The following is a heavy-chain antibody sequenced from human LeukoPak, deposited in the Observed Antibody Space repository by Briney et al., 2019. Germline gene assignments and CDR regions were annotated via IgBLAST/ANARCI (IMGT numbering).Heavy chain of an antibody. Sequence: SQTLSLTCTVSGGSISSGGYYWSWIRQPPGKGLEWIGYIYHSGSTYYNPSLKSRVTISVDRSKNQISLKLSSVTAADTAVYYCARDGSTNLDAFDIWGQGTMVTVSS. CDR1: GGSISSGGYY. D-gene: IGHD2-2*01. CDR2: IYHSGST. V-gene: IGHV4-30-2*01. CDR3: ARDGSTNLDAFDI. J-gene: IGHJ3*02.